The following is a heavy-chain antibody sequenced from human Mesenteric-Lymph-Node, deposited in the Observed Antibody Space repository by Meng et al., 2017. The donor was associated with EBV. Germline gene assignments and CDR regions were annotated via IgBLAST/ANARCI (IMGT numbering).Heavy chain of an antibody. Sequence: QVKVLESGTEVKKPGASVKVSCKASGYIFESYRVHWARQAPGQRLEWMGWINPAFGNTDYSQKFQGKVTITSDTSASTAYMDLTSLTPEDTAVYFCARDAGDYVLDYWGQGTLVTVSS. V-gene: IGHV1-3*01. CDR1: GYIFESYR. CDR2: INPAFGNT. CDR3: ARDAGDYVLDY. D-gene: IGHD4-17*01. J-gene: IGHJ4*02.